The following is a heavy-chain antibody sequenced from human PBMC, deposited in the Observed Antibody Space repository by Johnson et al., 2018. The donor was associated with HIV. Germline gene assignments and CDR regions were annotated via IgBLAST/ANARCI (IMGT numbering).Heavy chain of an antibody. CDR2: ISYDGSNK. Sequence: QVQLVESGGGLVQPGRSLRLSCTASGFTFSSYAMHWVRQAPGKGLEWVAVISYDGSNKYYADSVKGRFTISRDNSKNTLYLQMNSLRAEDTAFYYCARESIIWGDTRLLEGAFDIWGQGTMVTVSS. D-gene: IGHD3-16*01. J-gene: IGHJ3*02. V-gene: IGHV3-30-3*01. CDR1: GFTFSSYA. CDR3: ARESIIWGDTRLLEGAFDI.